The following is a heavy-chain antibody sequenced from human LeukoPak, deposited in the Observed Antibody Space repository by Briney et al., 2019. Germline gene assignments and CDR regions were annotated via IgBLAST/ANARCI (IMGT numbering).Heavy chain of an antibody. CDR2: IYPGDSDT. Sequence: GESLKISCKGSGYSFTSYWIGWVRPMPGEGLEWMGIIYPGDSDTRYSPSFQGQVTISADKSISTAYLQWSSLKASDTAMYYCARQLTYSSSSKWFDPWGQGTLVTVSS. V-gene: IGHV5-51*01. D-gene: IGHD6-6*01. CDR1: GYSFTSYW. CDR3: ARQLTYSSSSKWFDP. J-gene: IGHJ5*02.